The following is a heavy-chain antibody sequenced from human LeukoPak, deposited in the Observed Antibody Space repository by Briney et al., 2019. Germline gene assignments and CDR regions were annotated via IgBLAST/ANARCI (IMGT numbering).Heavy chain of an antibody. D-gene: IGHD4-17*01. CDR3: TTEGTVTTPFDY. CDR2: IKSKTDGGTT. CDR1: GFTFSNAW. V-gene: IGHV3-15*01. Sequence: GGSLRLSCAASGFTFSNAWMSWVRQAPGKGLEWVGRIKSKTDGGTTDYAAPVRGRFTISRDDSKNTLYLQMNSLKTEDTAVYYCTTEGTVTTPFDYWGQGTLVTVSS. J-gene: IGHJ4*02.